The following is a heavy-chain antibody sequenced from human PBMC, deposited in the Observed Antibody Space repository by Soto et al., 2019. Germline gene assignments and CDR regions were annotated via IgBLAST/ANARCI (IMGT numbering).Heavy chain of an antibody. J-gene: IGHJ4*02. CDR3: GVEYSSSSGGYFDY. CDR1: GDSVSSNSAA. Sequence: SQTLSLTCAISGDSVSSNSAAWNWIGQSPSRGLEWLGRPYYRSQWYNDYAVSVKCRITINPDTSKNQFSLQLNSVTPEDTAVYYCGVEYSSSSGGYFDYWGQVTLGTVSS. D-gene: IGHD6-6*01. V-gene: IGHV6-1*01. CDR2: PYYRSQWYN.